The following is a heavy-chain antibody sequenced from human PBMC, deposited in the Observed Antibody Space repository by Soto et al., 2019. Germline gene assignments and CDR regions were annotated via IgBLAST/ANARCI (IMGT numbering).Heavy chain of an antibody. Sequence: PSETLSLTCTVSGGSVSSGTSYWIWIRQPPGMGLEWIGYFYYSGSTNYNPSLKSRVTISVDTSKNQFSLKLSSVTAADTAVYYCARENYSSSWSGYYYYGMDVWGQGTTVT. CDR2: FYYSGST. V-gene: IGHV4-61*01. CDR3: ARENYSSSWSGYYYYGMDV. J-gene: IGHJ6*02. CDR1: GGSVSSGTSY. D-gene: IGHD6-13*01.